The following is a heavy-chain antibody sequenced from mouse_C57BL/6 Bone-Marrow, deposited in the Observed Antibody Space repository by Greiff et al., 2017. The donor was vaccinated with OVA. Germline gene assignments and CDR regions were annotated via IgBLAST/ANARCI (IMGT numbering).Heavy chain of an antibody. D-gene: IGHD4-1*01. CDR3: ARDWDDY. CDR2: ISYDGSN. Sequence: VQLQQSGPGLVKPSQSLSLTCSVTGYSITSGYYWNWIRQFPGNKLEWMGYISYDGSNNYNPSFKNRISITRDKSKNQLFLKFNSVTTEDTATYYCARDWDDYWGQGTTLTVSS. CDR1: GYSITSGYY. V-gene: IGHV3-6*01. J-gene: IGHJ2*01.